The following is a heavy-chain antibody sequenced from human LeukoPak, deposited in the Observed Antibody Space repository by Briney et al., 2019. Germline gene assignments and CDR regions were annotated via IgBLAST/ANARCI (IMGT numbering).Heavy chain of an antibody. D-gene: IGHD3-22*01. CDR1: GGTFSSYA. V-gene: IGHV1-69*06. Sequence: SVKVYCKASGGTFSSYAISWVRQAPGQGLEWMGGIIPIFGTANYAQKFQGRVTITADKSTSTAYMELSSLRSEDTAVYYCASVGLYDSSGYYSNFDYWGQGTLVTVSS. J-gene: IGHJ4*02. CDR2: IIPIFGTA. CDR3: ASVGLYDSSGYYSNFDY.